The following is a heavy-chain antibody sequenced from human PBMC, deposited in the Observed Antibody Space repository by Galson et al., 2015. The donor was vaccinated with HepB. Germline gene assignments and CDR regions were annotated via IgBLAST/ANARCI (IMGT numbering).Heavy chain of an antibody. Sequence: SVKVSCKVSGYTLTELSMHWVRQAPGKGLEWMGGFDPEDGETIYAQKFQGRVTMTEDTSTDTAYMELSSLRSEDTAVYYCATERKGCCSGGSCYSQGAFDIWGQGTIVTVSS. V-gene: IGHV1-24*01. D-gene: IGHD2-15*01. CDR2: FDPEDGET. CDR3: ATERKGCCSGGSCYSQGAFDI. CDR1: GYTLTELS. J-gene: IGHJ3*02.